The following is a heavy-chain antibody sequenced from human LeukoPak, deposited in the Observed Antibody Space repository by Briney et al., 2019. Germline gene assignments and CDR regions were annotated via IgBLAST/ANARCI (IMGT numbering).Heavy chain of an antibody. CDR1: GFTVSSNY. J-gene: IGHJ3*02. Sequence: GGSLRLSCAASGFTVSSNYMSWVRQAPGKGLEWVSVIYSGGSTYYADSVKGRFTISRDNSKNTLYLQMNSLRAEDTAVYCCAREGYCSSTSCYTLGDAFDIWGQGTMVTVSS. D-gene: IGHD2-2*02. CDR2: IYSGGST. V-gene: IGHV3-53*01. CDR3: AREGYCSSTSCYTLGDAFDI.